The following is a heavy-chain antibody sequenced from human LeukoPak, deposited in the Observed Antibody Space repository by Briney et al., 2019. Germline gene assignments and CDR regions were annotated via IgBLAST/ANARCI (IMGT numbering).Heavy chain of an antibody. CDR1: VGTFSSYT. J-gene: IGHJ6*03. CDR3: ARAALVTAAIVHYYYYMDV. Sequence: GASVTVSFKASVGTFSSYTISCVRQPPRQRLEWMGRIIPILGIANYAQKLQGRVTITADKSTSTAYMELSSLRSEDTAVYYCARAALVTAAIVHYYYYMDVWGKGTTVTVSS. D-gene: IGHD2-2*01. CDR2: IIPILGIA. V-gene: IGHV1-69*02.